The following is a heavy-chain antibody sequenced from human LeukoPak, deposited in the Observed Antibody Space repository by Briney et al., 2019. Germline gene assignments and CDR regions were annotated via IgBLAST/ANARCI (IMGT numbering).Heavy chain of an antibody. Sequence: GGSLRLSCAASGFTFSSNWMHWVRQAPGKGLVWVSHINSDGRSTSYADSVKGRFTISRDNAKNTLYLQMNSLRAEDTAVYYCAYSGLYYFNYWGQGTLVTVSS. D-gene: IGHD6-13*01. CDR1: GFTFSSNW. CDR3: AYSGLYYFNY. CDR2: INSDGRST. J-gene: IGHJ4*02. V-gene: IGHV3-74*01.